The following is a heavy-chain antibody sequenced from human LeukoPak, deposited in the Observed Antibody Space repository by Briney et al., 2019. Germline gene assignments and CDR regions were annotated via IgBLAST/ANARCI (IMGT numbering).Heavy chain of an antibody. CDR3: AKADRIAVAYIDY. V-gene: IGHV3-23*01. D-gene: IGHD6-19*01. CDR2: ISGSGGST. Sequence: AGGSLRLSCAASGFTFSIYAMSWVRQAPGKGLEWVSAISGSGGSTYYADSVKGRFTISRDNSKNTLYLQMNSLRAEDTAVYYCAKADRIAVAYIDYWGQGTLVTVSS. CDR1: GFTFSIYA. J-gene: IGHJ4*02.